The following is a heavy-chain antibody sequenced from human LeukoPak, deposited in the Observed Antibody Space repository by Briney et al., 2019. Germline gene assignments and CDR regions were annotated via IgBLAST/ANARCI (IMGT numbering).Heavy chain of an antibody. V-gene: IGHV3-7*03. CDR3: ARDVLAAGATGTFDI. Sequence: QAGGSLRLSCAASTFTFSNYWMSWVRQAPGKGLEWVANIKQDGSEKYYVDSVEGRFTISRDNAKTSLYLQMNSLRAEDTAVYYCARDVLAAGATGTFDIWGQGTMVTVSS. CDR2: IKQDGSEK. D-gene: IGHD1-14*01. J-gene: IGHJ3*02. CDR1: TFTFSNYW.